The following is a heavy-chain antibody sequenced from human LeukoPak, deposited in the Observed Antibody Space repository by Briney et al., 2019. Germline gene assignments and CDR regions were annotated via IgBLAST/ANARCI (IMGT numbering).Heavy chain of an antibody. CDR3: GKDLFGDYFWGTYRAIDY. Sequence: GGSLRLSCEASGFPFMTYAMNWVRQSPGKGLERVAFLTRGSSNIQYAESVKGRFTISRDNGKDSLFLQMNSLRAEDTAVYYCGKDLFGDYFWGTYRAIDYWGQGTLVTVSS. D-gene: IGHD3-16*02. CDR2: LTRGSSNI. V-gene: IGHV3-48*01. J-gene: IGHJ4*02. CDR1: GFPFMTYA.